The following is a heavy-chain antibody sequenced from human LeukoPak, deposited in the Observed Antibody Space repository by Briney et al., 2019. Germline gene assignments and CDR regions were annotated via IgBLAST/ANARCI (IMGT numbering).Heavy chain of an antibody. CDR3: ARAYYGSGSYYY. D-gene: IGHD3-10*01. V-gene: IGHV3-7*03. Sequence: PGGSLRLSCAASGFTFSSYAMHWVRQAPGKGLEWAANIKQDGSEKYYVDSVKGRFTISRDNAKNSLYLQMNSLRAEDTAVYYCARAYYGSGSYYYWGQGTLVTVSS. CDR1: GFTFSSYA. CDR2: IKQDGSEK. J-gene: IGHJ4*02.